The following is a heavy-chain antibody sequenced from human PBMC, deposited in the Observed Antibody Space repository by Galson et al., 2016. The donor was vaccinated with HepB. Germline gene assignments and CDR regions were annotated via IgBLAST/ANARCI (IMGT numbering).Heavy chain of an antibody. V-gene: IGHV1-69*13. CDR1: GGTFSTYG. Sequence: SVKVSCKASGGTFSTYGISWVRHAPGQGLEWMGGIIPMSATANYAQKFQDRVINIADESTSTVYMELSSLRHEDTAVYYCAKDLARGVRAHSQLWGPGTLVTVSA. J-gene: IGHJ1*01. CDR3: AKDLARGVRAHSQL. D-gene: IGHD3-10*01. CDR2: IIPMSATA.